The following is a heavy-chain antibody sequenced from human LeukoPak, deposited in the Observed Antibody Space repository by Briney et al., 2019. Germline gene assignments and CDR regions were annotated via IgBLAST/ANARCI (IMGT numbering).Heavy chain of an antibody. V-gene: IGHV1-8*02. Sequence: ASVKVSCKASGYTFTGYYMHWVRQATGQGLEWMGWMNPNSGNTGYAQKFQGRVTMTRNTSISTAYMELSSLRSEDTAVYYCASRLHYYDSSGNAAFDIWGQGTMVTVSS. CDR1: GYTFTGYY. D-gene: IGHD3-22*01. CDR2: MNPNSGNT. J-gene: IGHJ3*02. CDR3: ASRLHYYDSSGNAAFDI.